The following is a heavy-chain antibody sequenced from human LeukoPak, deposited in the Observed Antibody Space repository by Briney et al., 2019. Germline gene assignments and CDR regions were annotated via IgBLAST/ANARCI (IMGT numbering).Heavy chain of an antibody. CDR3: ARDLVTYGGNPSG. CDR1: GFTFSSYG. V-gene: IGHV3-30*02. Sequence: GGSLRLSCAASGFTFSSYGMHWVRQAPGKGLEWVAFIRYDGSNKYYADSVKGRFTISRDNSKNTLYLQMNSLRAEDTAVYYCARDLVTYGGNPSGWGQGTMVTVSS. CDR2: IRYDGSNK. D-gene: IGHD4-23*01. J-gene: IGHJ3*01.